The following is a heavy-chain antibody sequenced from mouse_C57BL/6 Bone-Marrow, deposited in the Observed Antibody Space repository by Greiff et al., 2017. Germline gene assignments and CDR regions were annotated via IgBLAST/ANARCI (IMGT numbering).Heavy chain of an antibody. D-gene: IGHD2-14*01. CDR3: ARQGNGYPYYFDY. V-gene: IGHV1-80*01. Sequence: QVQLKQSGAELVKPGASVKISCKASGYAFSSYWMNWVKQRPGKGLEWIGQIYPGDGDTNYNGKFKGKATLTADKSSSTAYMQPSSLTSEDSAVYFCARQGNGYPYYFDYWGQGTTLTVSS. J-gene: IGHJ2*01. CDR2: IYPGDGDT. CDR1: GYAFSSYW.